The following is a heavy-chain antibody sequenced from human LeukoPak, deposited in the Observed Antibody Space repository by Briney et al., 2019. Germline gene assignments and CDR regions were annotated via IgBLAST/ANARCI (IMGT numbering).Heavy chain of an antibody. CDR3: ARAQHYDSTTAGGMDV. CDR2: ISYDGSNK. D-gene: IGHD3-22*01. Sequence: GGSLRLSCAASGFTFSSYAMHWVRQAPGKGLEWVAVISYDGSNKYYADSVKGRFTISRDNSKNTLYLQMNSLRAEDTAVYYCARAQHYDSTTAGGMDVWAKGPRSPSP. J-gene: IGHJ6*02. CDR1: GFTFSSYA. V-gene: IGHV3-30*04.